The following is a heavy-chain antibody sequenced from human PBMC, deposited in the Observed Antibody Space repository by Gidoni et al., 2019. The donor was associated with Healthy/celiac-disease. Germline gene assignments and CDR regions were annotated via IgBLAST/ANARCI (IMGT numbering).Heavy chain of an antibody. D-gene: IGHD3-22*01. Sequence: QVQMVESGGGVVQPGRSLRLSCAASGFTFSSYGMHWVRQAPGKGLEWVAVIWYDGSNKYYADSVKGRFTISRDNSKNTLYLQMNSLRAEDTAVYYCAREDTMMDYRNAFDIWGQGTMVTVSS. V-gene: IGHV3-33*01. CDR1: GFTFSSYG. J-gene: IGHJ3*02. CDR3: AREDTMMDYRNAFDI. CDR2: IWYDGSNK.